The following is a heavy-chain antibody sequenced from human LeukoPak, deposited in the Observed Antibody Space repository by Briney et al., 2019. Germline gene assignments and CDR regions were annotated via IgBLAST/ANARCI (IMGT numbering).Heavy chain of an antibody. CDR3: ARARWTSTVTTYYLDF. CDR1: GYIFTDYA. V-gene: IGHV1-3*01. D-gene: IGHD4-17*01. Sequence: GASVKVSCMASGYIFTDYAIQWVRQAPGQGLEWMGWINAGNGKTKYSQKFQGRVTITRDTSASTAYMELSGLRSDDTAVYYCARARWTSTVTTYYLDFWGQGTLVTVSS. J-gene: IGHJ4*02. CDR2: INAGNGKT.